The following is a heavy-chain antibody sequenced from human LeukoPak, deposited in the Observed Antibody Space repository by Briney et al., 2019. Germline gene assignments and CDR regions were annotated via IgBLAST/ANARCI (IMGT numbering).Heavy chain of an antibody. Sequence: GASVKVSCKAAGYNFPAYFMHWLRQAPGQGLEWMGRINPNGGDTNYAQKFQGRVTMASDTSISTAYMELNSLMSDDTAVYYCVRVGFTTSWSYLDYWGQGTLVTVSS. V-gene: IGHV1-2*06. CDR2: INPNGGDT. CDR3: VRVGFTTSWSYLDY. J-gene: IGHJ4*02. CDR1: GYNFPAYF. D-gene: IGHD2-2*01.